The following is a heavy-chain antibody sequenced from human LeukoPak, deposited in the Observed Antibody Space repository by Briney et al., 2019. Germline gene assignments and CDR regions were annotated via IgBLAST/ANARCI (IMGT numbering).Heavy chain of an antibody. V-gene: IGHV3-23*01. Sequence: GGSLRLSCAASGFTFSSYALTWVRQAPGQGLEWVSAISGSPISTYYADSVKGRFTISRDNSKNTLYLQMNSLRAEDTAVYYCAREVLDTAMALGYWGQGTLVTVSS. CDR3: AREVLDTAMALGY. J-gene: IGHJ4*02. CDR1: GFTFSSYA. CDR2: ISGSPIST. D-gene: IGHD5-18*01.